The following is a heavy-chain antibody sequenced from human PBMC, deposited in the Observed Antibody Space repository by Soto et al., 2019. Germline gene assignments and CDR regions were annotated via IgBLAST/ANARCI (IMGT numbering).Heavy chain of an antibody. D-gene: IGHD1-1*01. J-gene: IGHJ4*02. Sequence: SETLTLSCTASGTSISSYYRSWIRQPPGKALEWIPTIHYSGPTNYNPSLASQVTLSVDTSKNHVSLKMTSLTAADRAMYFCARYNSSVIDCWGRGTRVTGS. CDR2: IHYSGPT. V-gene: IGHV4-59*01. CDR3: ARYNSSVIDC. CDR1: GTSISSYY.